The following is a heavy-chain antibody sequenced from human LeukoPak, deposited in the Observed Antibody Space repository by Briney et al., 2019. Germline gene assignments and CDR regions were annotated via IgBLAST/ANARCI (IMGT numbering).Heavy chain of an antibody. CDR1: GFTFSSYG. CDR3: ARGDIVLLWFGESHFDY. J-gene: IGHJ4*02. D-gene: IGHD3-10*01. V-gene: IGHV3-30*03. CDR2: ISYDGSNK. Sequence: GGSLRLSCAASGFTFSSYGMHWVRQAPGKGLEWVAVISYDGSNKSYADSVKGRFTISRDNAKNSLYLQMNSLRAEDTAVYYCARGDIVLLWFGESHFDYWGQGTLVTVSS.